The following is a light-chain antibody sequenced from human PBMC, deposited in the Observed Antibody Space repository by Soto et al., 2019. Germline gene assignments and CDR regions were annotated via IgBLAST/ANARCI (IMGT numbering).Light chain of an antibody. V-gene: IGKV1D-8*01. J-gene: IGKJ5*01. CDR2: AAS. CDR1: QGISSY. CDR3: QQYYSFPYT. Sequence: VIWITQSPSLLSASTGDRDTISCRISQGISSYLAWYQQKPGKAPELLIYAASTLQSEVPSRFSGSGSGTDFTLTISCLQSEDFATYYCQQYYSFPYTFGQGTRLEIK.